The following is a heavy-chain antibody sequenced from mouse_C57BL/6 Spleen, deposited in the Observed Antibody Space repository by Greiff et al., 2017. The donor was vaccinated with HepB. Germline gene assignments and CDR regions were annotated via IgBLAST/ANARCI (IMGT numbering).Heavy chain of an antibody. CDR2: IDPSDSYT. Sequence: VQLQQPGAELVMPGASVKLSCKASGYTFTSYWMHWVKQRPGQGLEWIGEIDPSDSYTNYNQKFKGKSTLTVDKSSSTAYMQLSSLTSEDSAVYYCARRGDYYWYFDVWGTGTTVTVSS. V-gene: IGHV1-69*01. D-gene: IGHD2-4*01. CDR3: ARRGDYYWYFDV. CDR1: GYTFTSYW. J-gene: IGHJ1*03.